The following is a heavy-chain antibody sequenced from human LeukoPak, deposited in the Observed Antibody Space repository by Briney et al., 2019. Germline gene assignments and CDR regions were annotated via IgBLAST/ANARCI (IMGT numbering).Heavy chain of an antibody. Sequence: GGSLRLSCAASEFTISSFAMSWVRQAPGKGLEWVSGISGSGYSTYYADSVKGRFTISRDSSKNTLYLQMNSLRAEDTAVYYCAKGLISYYFDYWGQGTLVTVSS. CDR1: EFTISSFA. D-gene: IGHD3-16*01. CDR3: AKGLISYYFDY. CDR2: ISGSGYST. J-gene: IGHJ4*02. V-gene: IGHV3-23*01.